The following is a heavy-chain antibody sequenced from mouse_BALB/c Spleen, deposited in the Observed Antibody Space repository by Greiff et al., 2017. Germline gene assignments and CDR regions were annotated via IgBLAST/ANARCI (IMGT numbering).Heavy chain of an antibody. Sequence: DVQLVESGGGLVQPGGSLRLSCATSGFTFTDYYMSWVRQPPGKALEWLGFIRNKANGYTTEYSASVKGRFTISRDNSQSILYLQMNTLRAEDSATYYCARLRPYFDYWGQGTTLTVSS. CDR1: GFTFTDYY. J-gene: IGHJ2*01. D-gene: IGHD2-12*01. CDR3: ARLRPYFDY. V-gene: IGHV7-3*02. CDR2: IRNKANGYTT.